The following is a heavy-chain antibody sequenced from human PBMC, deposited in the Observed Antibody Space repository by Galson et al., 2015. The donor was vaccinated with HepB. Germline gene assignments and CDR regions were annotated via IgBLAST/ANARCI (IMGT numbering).Heavy chain of an antibody. V-gene: IGHV1-18*01. CDR2: ISTSNGDT. Sequence: SVKVSCKASGYTFNTYGISWVRQAPGQGLEWMGWISTSNGDTKYGQKVQGRVSMTTDTTTGTAYLQLRSLRYEDTAVYYCARDLVMSMFGEVIAPLAPWGQGTLVTVSS. J-gene: IGHJ5*02. CDR3: ARDLVMSMFGEVIAPLAP. D-gene: IGHD3-16*02. CDR1: GYTFNTYG.